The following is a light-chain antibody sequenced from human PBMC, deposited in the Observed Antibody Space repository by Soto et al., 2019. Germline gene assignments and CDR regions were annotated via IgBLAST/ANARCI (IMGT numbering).Light chain of an antibody. J-gene: IGKJ1*01. CDR2: RAS. CDR3: QHYNDYSRL. V-gene: IGKV1-5*03. Sequence: DIQMTQSPSTLSASIGDRGTITCRASQSVDSWLAWYQHEPGKAPKLLIYRASILQTGVPPRFSGTESGTQFTLTISSLQPDDFPTYYCQHYNDYSRLFGQGTKVEIK. CDR1: QSVDSW.